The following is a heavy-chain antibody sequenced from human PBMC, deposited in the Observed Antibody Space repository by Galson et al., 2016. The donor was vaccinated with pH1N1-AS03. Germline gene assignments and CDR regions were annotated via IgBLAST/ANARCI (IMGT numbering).Heavy chain of an antibody. D-gene: IGHD3-3*01. CDR2: IRYDESIK. V-gene: IGHV3-30*02. CDR1: GFVFSTSA. J-gene: IGHJ4*02. Sequence: SLRLSCAASGFVFSTSAIHWVRQSPGKGLEWVAFIRYDESIKNYGDSVKGRFSISRDNPTNTVYLEMNTPRPEDTAVYYCVKGGGYSHGFLEYYFDSWGQGTLVTVSS. CDR3: VKGGGYSHGFLEYYFDS.